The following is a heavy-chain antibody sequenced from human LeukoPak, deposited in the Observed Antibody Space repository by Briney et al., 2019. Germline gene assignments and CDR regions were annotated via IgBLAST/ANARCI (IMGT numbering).Heavy chain of an antibody. V-gene: IGHV1-2*02. CDR2: INPNSGGT. Sequence: GASVKVSCKASGYTFTGYYMHWVRQAPGQGLEWMGWINPNSGGTNYAQKFQGRVTMTRDTSISTAYMELSRLRSDDTAVYYCAVSPNCGGDCYFNYYYMDVWGKGTTVTVSS. CDR1: GYTFTGYY. D-gene: IGHD2-21*01. CDR3: AVSPNCGGDCYFNYYYMDV. J-gene: IGHJ6*03.